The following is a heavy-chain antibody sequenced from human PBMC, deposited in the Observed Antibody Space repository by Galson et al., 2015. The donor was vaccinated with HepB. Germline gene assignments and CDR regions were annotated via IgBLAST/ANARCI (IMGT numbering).Heavy chain of an antibody. Sequence: SLRLSCAASGFIFSSYSMNWVRQAPGKGLEWVSYISSSSITIYYADSVKGRFTISRDNAKNSLYLQMSSLRVEDTAVYYCARDIGTSRHRWFDPWGQGTLVTVSS. CDR2: ISSSSITI. J-gene: IGHJ5*02. D-gene: IGHD1-14*01. CDR1: GFIFSSYS. V-gene: IGHV3-48*04. CDR3: ARDIGTSRHRWFDP.